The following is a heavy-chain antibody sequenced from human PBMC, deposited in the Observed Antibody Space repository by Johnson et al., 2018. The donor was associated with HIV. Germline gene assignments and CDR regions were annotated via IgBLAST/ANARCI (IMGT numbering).Heavy chain of an antibody. CDR3: AKGGLGHTDAFDI. J-gene: IGHJ3*02. V-gene: IGHV3-43*01. CDR1: GFTFDDYS. Sequence: VQLVESGGVVVQPGGSLRLSCAASGFTFDDYSMQWVRQPPGKGLEWVSLISWDGGSTYYADSVKGRFTISRDNSKNSLYLQMNSLRSEDTALYYCAKGGLGHTDAFDIWGQGTMVTVSS. D-gene: IGHD6-19*01. CDR2: ISWDGGST.